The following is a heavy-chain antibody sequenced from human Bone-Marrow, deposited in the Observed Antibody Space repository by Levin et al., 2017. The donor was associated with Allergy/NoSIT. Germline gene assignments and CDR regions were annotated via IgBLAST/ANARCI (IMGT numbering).Heavy chain of an antibody. Sequence: ETLSLTCAASGFIFSSYSMNWVRQAPGKGLEWVSSISSSSNYIYYADSVKGRFTISRDNAKNSLYLQMNSLRAEDTAVYYCASLGIQWDLLNWFDPWGQGTLVTVSS. CDR2: ISSSSNYI. D-gene: IGHD1-26*01. J-gene: IGHJ5*02. V-gene: IGHV3-21*01. CDR1: GFIFSSYS. CDR3: ASLGIQWDLLNWFDP.